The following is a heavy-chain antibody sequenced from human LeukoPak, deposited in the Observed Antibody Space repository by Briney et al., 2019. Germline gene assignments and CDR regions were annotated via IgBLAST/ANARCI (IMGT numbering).Heavy chain of an antibody. CDR1: GGTFSSYA. Sequence: ASVKVSCKASGGTFSSYAISWVRQAPGQGLEWMGGIIPIFGTANYAQKFQGRVTITTDESTSTAYMELSSLRSEDTAVYYCASKPPDSSGYSRWFDPWGQGTLVTVSS. D-gene: IGHD3-22*01. V-gene: IGHV1-69*05. J-gene: IGHJ5*02. CDR2: IIPIFGTA. CDR3: ASKPPDSSGYSRWFDP.